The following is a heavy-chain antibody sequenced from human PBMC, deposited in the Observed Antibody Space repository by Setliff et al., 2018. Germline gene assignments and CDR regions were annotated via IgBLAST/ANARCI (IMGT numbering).Heavy chain of an antibody. V-gene: IGHV4-39*07. J-gene: IGHJ4*02. Sequence: PSLTCTVSGGSISSSSYYWGWIRQPPGKGLEWIGSIYYSGSTYYNPSLKSRVTISVDTSKNQFSLKLSSVTAADTAVYYCASTPDGDLYYNFWSGYYLTLDYWGQGTLVTVSS. CDR3: ASTPDGDLYYNFWSGYYLTLDY. CDR2: IYYSGST. D-gene: IGHD3-3*01. CDR1: GGSISSSSYY.